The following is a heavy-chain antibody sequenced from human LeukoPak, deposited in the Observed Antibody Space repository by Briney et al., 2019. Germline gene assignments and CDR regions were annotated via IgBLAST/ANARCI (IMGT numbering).Heavy chain of an antibody. V-gene: IGHV3-23*01. Sequence: PGGSLRLSCAASGFTFSSYAMSWVRQAPGKGLEWVSAISGSGGSTYYADSVKGRFTISRDNSKNTLYLQMNSLRAVDTAVYYCAKGGEGLYSRGPDDYWGQGTLVTVSS. J-gene: IGHJ4*02. D-gene: IGHD6-19*01. CDR1: GFTFSSYA. CDR3: AKGGEGLYSRGPDDY. CDR2: ISGSGGST.